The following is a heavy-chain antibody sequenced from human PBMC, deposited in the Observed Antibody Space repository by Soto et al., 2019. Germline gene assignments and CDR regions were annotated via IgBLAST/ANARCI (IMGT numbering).Heavy chain of an antibody. D-gene: IGHD2-21*02. J-gene: IGHJ6*02. V-gene: IGHV3-11*04. CDR3: ARENPSVVVTATLYYYYGMDV. CDR1: GFTFSDYY. CDR2: ISSSGSTI. Sequence: GGSLRLSCAASGFTFSDYYMSWIRQAPGKGLEWVSYISSSGSTIYYADSVKGRFTISRDNAKNSLYLQMNSLRAEDTAVYYCARENPSVVVTATLYYYYGMDVWGQGTTVTVSS.